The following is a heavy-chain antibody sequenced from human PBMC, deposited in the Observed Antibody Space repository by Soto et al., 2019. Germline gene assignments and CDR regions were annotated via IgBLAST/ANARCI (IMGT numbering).Heavy chain of an antibody. Sequence: LRLSCAASGFTFSSYIMNWVRQAPVKGLEWVSSISSSSSYIYYADSVKGRFTISRDNAKNSLYLQMNSLRAEDTAVYYCARVVDTAMAYYYYYYGMDVWGQGTTVTVSS. D-gene: IGHD5-18*01. J-gene: IGHJ6*02. V-gene: IGHV3-21*01. CDR1: GFTFSSYI. CDR3: ARVVDTAMAYYYYYYGMDV. CDR2: ISSSSSYI.